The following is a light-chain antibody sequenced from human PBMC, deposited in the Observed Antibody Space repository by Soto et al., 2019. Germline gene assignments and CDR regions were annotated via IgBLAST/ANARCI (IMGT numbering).Light chain of an antibody. CDR2: GAS. J-gene: IGKJ1*01. CDR1: QSITTS. Sequence: DIQLTQSPSSLSASVVDRLTITCLASQSITTSLNWYQQTPGKAPKVLIFGASNLQSGVPSRFSGSGSGTDFTLTITSLQTEDFATYYCQQSFTIPRTFGQGTKVDIK. CDR3: QQSFTIPRT. V-gene: IGKV1-39*01.